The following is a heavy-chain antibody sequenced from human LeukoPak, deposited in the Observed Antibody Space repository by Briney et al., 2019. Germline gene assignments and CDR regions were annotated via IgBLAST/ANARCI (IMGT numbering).Heavy chain of an antibody. D-gene: IGHD7-27*01. V-gene: IGHV3-30-3*01. CDR1: GFTFNTYA. CDR2: IAYDGNNK. CDR3: ARDNNWGSTHY. Sequence: GGSLRLSCAASGFTFNTYAMHWVRQAPGKGLEWVAVIAYDGNNKYYADSVKGRFTVSRDNTKNTLYLQMNSLRAEDTAVYYCARDNNWGSTHYWGQGTLVTVSS. J-gene: IGHJ4*02.